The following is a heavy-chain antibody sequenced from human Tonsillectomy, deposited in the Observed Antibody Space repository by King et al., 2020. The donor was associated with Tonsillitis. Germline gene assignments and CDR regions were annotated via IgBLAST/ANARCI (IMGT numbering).Heavy chain of an antibody. CDR2: IYWNDEK. Sequence: ITLKESGPPLVKPTQTLTLTCTFSGFSLRASGVGVGWIRQPPGKAPEWLALIYWNDEKRYSPSLRTRLTITKDTSRNQVVLTIANMDPVDTATYYCAHRLAKGDPHFYFWGQGTVVTVSS. CDR3: AHRLAKGDPHFYF. J-gene: IGHJ4*02. V-gene: IGHV2-5*01. D-gene: IGHD1-26*01. CDR1: GFSLRASGVG.